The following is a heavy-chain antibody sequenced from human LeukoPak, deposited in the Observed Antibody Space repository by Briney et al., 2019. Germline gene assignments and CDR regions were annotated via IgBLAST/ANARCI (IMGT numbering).Heavy chain of an antibody. CDR3: ARGYDSYYGVDV. CDR1: GGTFSSYA. V-gene: IGHV1-69*13. CDR2: IIPIFGTA. Sequence: SVKVSCKASGGTFSSYAISWVRQAPGQGLEWMGGIIPIFGTANYAQKFQGRVTITADESTSTAYMELSSLRSEDTAVYYCARGYDSYYGVDVWGQGTTVTVSS. J-gene: IGHJ6*02. D-gene: IGHD5-12*01.